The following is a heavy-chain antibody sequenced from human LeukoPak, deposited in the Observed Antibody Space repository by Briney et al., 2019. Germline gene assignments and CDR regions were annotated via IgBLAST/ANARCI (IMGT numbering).Heavy chain of an antibody. CDR2: IIPIFGTA. CDR1: GGTFSSYA. CDR3: ARSPDTAMVIGPQYYFDY. Sequence: GASVNVSFKASGGTFSSYAISWVRQAPGQGLEWMGGIIPIFGTANYAQKFQGRVTITADESTSTDYMELSSLRSEDTAVYYCARSPDTAMVIGPQYYFDYWGQGTLVTVSS. J-gene: IGHJ4*02. V-gene: IGHV1-69*13. D-gene: IGHD5-18*01.